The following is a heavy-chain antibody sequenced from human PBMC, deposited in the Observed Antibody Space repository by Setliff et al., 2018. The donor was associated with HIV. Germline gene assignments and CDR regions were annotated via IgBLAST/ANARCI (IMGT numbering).Heavy chain of an antibody. Sequence: LSLTCTVSGGSFSSGSYYWSWIRQSAGKGLEWIGRIYTSGSTNYNPSLKSRVTISVDTSKNQFSLKLSSVTAADTAVYYCARTPGWELRVFDYWGQGTLVTVSS. D-gene: IGHD1-26*01. CDR1: GGSFSSGSYY. CDR2: IYTSGST. J-gene: IGHJ4*02. CDR3: ARTPGWELRVFDY. V-gene: IGHV4-61*02.